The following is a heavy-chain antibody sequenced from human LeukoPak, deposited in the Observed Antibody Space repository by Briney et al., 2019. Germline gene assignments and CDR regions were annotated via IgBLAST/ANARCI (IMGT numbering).Heavy chain of an antibody. Sequence: GGSLRLSCAGSGITVSANYMSWVRWTPGRGLDWVSVIYSGGATYYSVFVKGRFTISRDSSKNMVHLQLNRLTPEDTGVYYCARRPDFWSSSYSHRDRFDSWGQGTLVTVSS. D-gene: IGHD3-3*01. V-gene: IGHV3-66*02. J-gene: IGHJ4*02. CDR2: IYSGGAT. CDR1: GITVSANY. CDR3: ARRPDFWSSSYSHRDRFDS.